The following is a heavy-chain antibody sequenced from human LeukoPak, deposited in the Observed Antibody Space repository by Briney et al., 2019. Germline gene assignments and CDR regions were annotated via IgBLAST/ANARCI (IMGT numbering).Heavy chain of an antibody. CDR3: ARPNSVLRFLEWPKGGYYYYYMDV. Sequence: ASVKVSCKASGYTFTSYDINWVRQATGQGLEWMGWMNPNSGNTGYAQKFQGRVTMTRNTSISTAYMELSSLRSEDTAVYYCARPNSVLRFLEWPKGGYYYYYMDVWGKGTTATVSS. D-gene: IGHD3-3*01. CDR2: MNPNSGNT. J-gene: IGHJ6*03. V-gene: IGHV1-8*01. CDR1: GYTFTSYD.